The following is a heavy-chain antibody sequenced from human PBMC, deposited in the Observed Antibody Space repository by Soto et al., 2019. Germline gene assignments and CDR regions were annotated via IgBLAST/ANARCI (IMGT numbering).Heavy chain of an antibody. CDR3: ASSIAVAGNYPYYYYGMDV. V-gene: IGHV1-69*13. D-gene: IGHD6-19*01. J-gene: IGHJ6*02. Sequence: SVKVSCKASGGTFSSYAISWVRQAPGQGLEWMGGIIPIFGTANYAQKFQGRVTITADESTSTAYMELSSLRSEDTAVYYCASSIAVAGNYPYYYYGMDVWGQGTTVTVSS. CDR2: IIPIFGTA. CDR1: GGTFSSYA.